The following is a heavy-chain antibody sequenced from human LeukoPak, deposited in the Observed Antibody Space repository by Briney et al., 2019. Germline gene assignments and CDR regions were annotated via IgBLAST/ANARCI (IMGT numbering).Heavy chain of an antibody. J-gene: IGHJ6*02. CDR3: ARAYCGGDCYHHYYYYGMDV. V-gene: IGHV1-69*01. CDR2: IIPIFGTA. D-gene: IGHD2-21*02. CDR1: VGTFSSYA. Sequence: GASVKVSRKSSVGTFSSYAISWVRQSPGQGLEWVGGIIPIFGTANYAQKFQGRVTITADESTSTAYMELSSLRSEDTAVYYCARAYCGGDCYHHYYYYGMDVWGQGTTVTVSS.